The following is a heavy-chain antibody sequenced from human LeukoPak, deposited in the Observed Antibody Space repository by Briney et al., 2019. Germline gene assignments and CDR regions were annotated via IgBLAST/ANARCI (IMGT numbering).Heavy chain of an antibody. CDR3: ARGPRHIQLWPTPYY. J-gene: IGHJ4*02. CDR1: GFTFSDYY. V-gene: IGHV3-11*01. D-gene: IGHD5-18*01. CDR2: ISSSGSTI. Sequence: GGSLRLSCAASGFTFSDYYMSWLRQAPGKGLEWVSYISSSGSTIYYADSVKGRFTISRDNAKNSLYLQMNSLRAEDTAVYYCARGPRHIQLWPTPYYWGQGTLVTVSS.